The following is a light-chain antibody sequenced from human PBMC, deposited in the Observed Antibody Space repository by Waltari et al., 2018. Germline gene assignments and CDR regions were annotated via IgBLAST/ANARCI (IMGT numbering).Light chain of an antibody. J-gene: IGLJ3*02. Sequence: QTVVTQEPSLSVSPGGTVTLTCALSSGSPSTTSSPTWYQQTPGQAPRTLVYKANARSSGVPDRFSGSILGNTAALTITGAQADDESDYYCALYMGSGIWVFGGGTRLTVL. CDR3: ALYMGSGIWV. CDR2: KAN. CDR1: SGSPSTTSS. V-gene: IGLV8-61*01.